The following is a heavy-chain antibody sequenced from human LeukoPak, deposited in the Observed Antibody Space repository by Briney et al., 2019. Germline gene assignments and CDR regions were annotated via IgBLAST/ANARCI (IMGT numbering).Heavy chain of an antibody. CDR2: IYYSGST. Sequence: SETLSLTCTVSGGSISSYYWSWIRQPPGKGLEWIGYIYYSGSTNYNPSLKSRVTISVDTSKNQFSLKLSSVTAADTAVYYCARGHYVWGSYRPWYFDLWGRGTLVTVSS. V-gene: IGHV4-59*01. CDR1: GGSISSYY. J-gene: IGHJ2*01. CDR3: ARGHYVWGSYRPWYFDL. D-gene: IGHD3-16*02.